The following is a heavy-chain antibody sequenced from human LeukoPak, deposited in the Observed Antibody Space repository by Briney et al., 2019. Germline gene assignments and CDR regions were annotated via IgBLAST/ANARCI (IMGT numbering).Heavy chain of an antibody. CDR1: GGSISSYY. V-gene: IGHV4-59*01. D-gene: IGHD6-19*01. CDR3: ARTTTGYSSGWYGTYFDY. J-gene: IGHJ4*02. Sequence: SETLSLTCTVSGGSISSYYWSWIRQPPGKGLEWIGYIYYSGSTNYNPSLESRVTISVDTSKNQFSLKLSSVTAADTAVYYCARTTTGYSSGWYGTYFDYWGQGTLVTVSS. CDR2: IYYSGST.